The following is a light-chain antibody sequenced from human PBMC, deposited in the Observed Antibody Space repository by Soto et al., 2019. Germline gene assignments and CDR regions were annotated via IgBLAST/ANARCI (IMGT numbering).Light chain of an antibody. CDR3: SSYTSSSTLMV. CDR1: SSDVGGYNY. V-gene: IGLV2-14*01. Sequence: QSALTQPASVSGSPGQSITISCTGTSSDVGGYNYVSWYQQHPGKAPKLMIYDVSNRPSGVSNRFSGSKSGNTASLTISVLQAEYEADYYCSSYTSSSTLMVFGGGPKLTVL. J-gene: IGLJ2*01. CDR2: DVS.